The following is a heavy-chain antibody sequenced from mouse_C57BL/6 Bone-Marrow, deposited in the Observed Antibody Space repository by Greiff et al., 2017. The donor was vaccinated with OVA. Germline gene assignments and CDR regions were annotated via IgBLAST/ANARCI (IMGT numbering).Heavy chain of an antibody. CDR2: INRDGGRT. Sequence: EVNVVESGGGLVQPGESLKLSCASNEYEFPSYDMSWVRKTPEQRLALVAAINRDGGRTYYPDTMARRFIISRDNTKKTLYLQMSSLRSEDTALYYGARSTMITTGFFAYWGQGTLVTVSA. D-gene: IGHD2-4*01. V-gene: IGHV5-2*01. CDR3: ARSTMITTGFFAY. CDR1: EYEFPSYD. J-gene: IGHJ3*01.